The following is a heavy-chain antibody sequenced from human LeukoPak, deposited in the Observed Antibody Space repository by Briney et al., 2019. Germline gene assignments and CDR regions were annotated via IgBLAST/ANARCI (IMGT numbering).Heavy chain of an antibody. J-gene: IGHJ2*01. CDR3: ARLQWLVDWYFDL. CDR1: GGSISSYY. Sequence: SETLSLTCTVSGGSISSYYWSWIRQPPGKGLEWIGYIYYSGSTNYNPSLKSRVTISVDTSKNQFSLKLSSVTAADTAVYCCARLQWLVDWYFDLWGRGTLVTVSS. D-gene: IGHD6-19*01. CDR2: IYYSGST. V-gene: IGHV4-59*08.